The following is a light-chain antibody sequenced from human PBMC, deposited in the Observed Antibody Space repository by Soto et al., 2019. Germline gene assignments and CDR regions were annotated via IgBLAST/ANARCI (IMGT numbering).Light chain of an antibody. J-gene: IGLJ3*02. CDR2: GDD. CDR1: SSNIGSHT. CDR3: ASWDDRLNGPV. Sequence: QSVLTHPPSTSVTPGQRVAISCSGTSSNIGSHTVNWYQQLPGTAPKLLIYGDDQRPSGIPERFSGSKSGTSASVAISGLNSEYGVDYYGASWDDRLNGPVFGGGTQLTV. V-gene: IGLV1-44*01.